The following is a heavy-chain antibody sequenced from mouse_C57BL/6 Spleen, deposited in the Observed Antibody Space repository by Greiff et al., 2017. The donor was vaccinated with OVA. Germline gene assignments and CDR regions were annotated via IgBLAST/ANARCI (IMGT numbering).Heavy chain of an antibody. CDR2: IDPSDSET. CDR3: AISQLRAWLAY. D-gene: IGHD1-1*01. CDR1: GYTFTSYW. V-gene: IGHV1-52*01. Sequence: QVQLQQPGAELVRPGSSVKLSCKASGYTFTSYWMHWVKQRPIQGLEWIGNIDPSDSETHYNQKFKDKATLTVDKSSSTAYMQLSSLTSEGSTVSYCAISQLRAWLAYWGKGTMVTVSA. J-gene: IGHJ3*01.